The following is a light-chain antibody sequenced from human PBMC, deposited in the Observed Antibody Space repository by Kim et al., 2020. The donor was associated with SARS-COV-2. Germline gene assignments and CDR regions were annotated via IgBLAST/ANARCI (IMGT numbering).Light chain of an antibody. CDR3: QQYNKWQRT. J-gene: IGKJ1*01. V-gene: IGKV3-15*01. Sequence: VSPGERATLSCSASQSVSSNLAWYQQKPGQAPRLLIYGASTRATGFPARFSGSGSGTDFTLTISSLQSEDFAVYYCQQYNKWQRTFGQGTKVDIK. CDR1: QSVSSN. CDR2: GAS.